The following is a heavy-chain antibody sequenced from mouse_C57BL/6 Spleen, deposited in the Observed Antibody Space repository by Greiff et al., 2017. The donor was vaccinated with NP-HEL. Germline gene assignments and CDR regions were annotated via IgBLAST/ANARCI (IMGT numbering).Heavy chain of an antibody. J-gene: IGHJ4*01. Sequence: QVQLEQPGAELVRPGSSVKLSCKASGYTFTSYWMHWVKQRPIQGLEWIGNIDPSDSETHYNQKFKDKATLTVDKSSSTAYMQLSSLTSEDSAVYYCARTLYGNYGAMDYWGQGTSVTVSS. CDR1: GYTFTSYW. CDR2: IDPSDSET. V-gene: IGHV1-52*01. D-gene: IGHD2-1*01. CDR3: ARTLYGNYGAMDY.